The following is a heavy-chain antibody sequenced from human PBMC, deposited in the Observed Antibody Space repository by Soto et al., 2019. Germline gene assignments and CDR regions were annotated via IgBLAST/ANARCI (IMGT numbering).Heavy chain of an antibody. Sequence: PGGSLRLSCAAAGCTFGSYSMSWVRQAPGKGLEWVSYISSSSSTIYYADSVKGRFTISRDNAKNSLYLQMNSLRDEDTAVYYCARDRAWYDFWSGYGGMDVWGQGTTVTVSS. CDR2: ISSSSSTI. D-gene: IGHD3-3*01. V-gene: IGHV3-48*02. CDR1: GCTFGSYS. CDR3: ARDRAWYDFWSGYGGMDV. J-gene: IGHJ6*02.